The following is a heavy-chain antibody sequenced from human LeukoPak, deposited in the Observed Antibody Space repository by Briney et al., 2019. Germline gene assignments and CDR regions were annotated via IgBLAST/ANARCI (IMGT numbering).Heavy chain of an antibody. V-gene: IGHV4-61*02. Sequence: PSETLSLTCTVSGGSISSGSYYWSWIRQPAGKGLEWIGRIYTSGSTNYNPSLKSRVTISVDTSKNQFSLKLSSVTAADTAVYYCAREFDFWSGYYLNWFDHWGQGTLVTVSS. CDR1: GGSISSGSYY. CDR3: AREFDFWSGYYLNWFDH. D-gene: IGHD3-3*01. CDR2: IYTSGST. J-gene: IGHJ5*02.